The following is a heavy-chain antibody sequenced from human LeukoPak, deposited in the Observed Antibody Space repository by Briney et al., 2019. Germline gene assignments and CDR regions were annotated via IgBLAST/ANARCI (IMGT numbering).Heavy chain of an antibody. CDR3: AREEGPLLWFGESPVGFDY. CDR2: INPNSGGT. Sequence: ASVKVSCKASGYTFTGYYMHWVRQAPGQGLEWMGWINPNSGGTIYAQKFQGRVTMTRDTSISTAYMELSRLRSDDTAVYYCAREEGPLLWFGESPVGFDYWGQGTLVTVSS. J-gene: IGHJ4*02. V-gene: IGHV1-2*02. D-gene: IGHD3-10*01. CDR1: GYTFTGYY.